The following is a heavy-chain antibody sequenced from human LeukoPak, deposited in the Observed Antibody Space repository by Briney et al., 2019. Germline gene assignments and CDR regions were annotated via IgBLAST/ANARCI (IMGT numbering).Heavy chain of an antibody. V-gene: IGHV3-20*04. CDR1: GFTFDDYG. J-gene: IGHJ4*02. CDR2: VIRNGGST. CDR3: VRGFRAGPLDY. Sequence: PGGSLRLSCAASGFTFDDYGMSWVRQVPGKGLEWVSGVIRNGGSTDYADSVKGRFTISRDNAKNSLYLQMNSLRAEDTALYYCVRGFRAGPLDYWGQGTLVTVSS.